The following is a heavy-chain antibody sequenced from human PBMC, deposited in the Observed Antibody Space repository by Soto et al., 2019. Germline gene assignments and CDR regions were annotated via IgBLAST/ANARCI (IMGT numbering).Heavy chain of an antibody. CDR3: ARVVPGAEAWFGT. D-gene: IGHD2-2*01. Sequence: ASVKVSCKTSGYTFSNYGITWVRQAPGQPLEWLGWISLYSDGTNYAQKFQGRVSMTTDTSTTTAYMELRSLRSDDTAVYYCARVVPGAEAWFGTWGQGTLVTVSS. J-gene: IGHJ5*02. CDR2: ISLYSDGT. V-gene: IGHV1-18*01. CDR1: GYTFSNYG.